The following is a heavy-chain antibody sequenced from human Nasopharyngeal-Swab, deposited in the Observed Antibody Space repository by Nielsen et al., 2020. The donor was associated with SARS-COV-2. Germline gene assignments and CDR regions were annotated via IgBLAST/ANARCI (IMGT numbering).Heavy chain of an antibody. CDR1: GGFISSYY. CDR2: IYYSGST. J-gene: IGHJ4*02. V-gene: IGHV4-59*01. CDR3: ARGSGYYDSSGYSDY. D-gene: IGHD3-22*01. Sequence: SETLSLTCTVSGGFISSYYWSWIRQPPGKGLEWIGYIYYSGSTNYNPSLKSRVTISVDTSKNQFSLKLSSVTAADTAVYYCARGSGYYDSSGYSDYWGQGTLVTVSS.